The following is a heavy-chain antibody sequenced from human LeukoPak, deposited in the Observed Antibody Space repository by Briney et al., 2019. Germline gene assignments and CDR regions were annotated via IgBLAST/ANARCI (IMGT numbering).Heavy chain of an antibody. CDR3: ATEVGIGGFDAFDI. Sequence: ASVKVSCKVSGYTLTELSMHWVRQAPGKGLEWMGGFDPEDGETIYAQKFQGRVTMTEDTSTDTAYMELSSLRSEDTAVYYCATEVGIGGFDAFDIWGQGTIVTVSS. CDR1: GYTLTELS. CDR2: FDPEDGET. J-gene: IGHJ3*02. D-gene: IGHD4-23*01. V-gene: IGHV1-24*01.